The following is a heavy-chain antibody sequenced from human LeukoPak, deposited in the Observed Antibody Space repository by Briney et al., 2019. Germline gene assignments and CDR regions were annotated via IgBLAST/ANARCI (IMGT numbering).Heavy chain of an antibody. D-gene: IGHD6-13*01. J-gene: IGHJ4*02. V-gene: IGHV4-39*07. CDR2: IYYSGST. CDR1: GGSISSSSYY. CDR3: ASHPYPAAGRVY. Sequence: KASETLSLTCTVSGGSISSSSYYWGWIRQPPGKGLEWIGSIYYSGSTYYNPSLKSRVTISVDTFKNQFSLKLSSVTAADTAVYYCASHPYPAAGRVYWGQGTLVTVSS.